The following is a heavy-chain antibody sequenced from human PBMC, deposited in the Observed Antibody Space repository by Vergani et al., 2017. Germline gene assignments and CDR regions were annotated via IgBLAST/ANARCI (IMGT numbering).Heavy chain of an antibody. V-gene: IGHV1-18*01. CDR2: ISAYNGNT. Sequence: QVQLVQSGSEVKKPGASVKVSCKASGYTFSTYGISWVRQAPGQGLEWMGWISAYNGNTNYAQKFQGRVTMTRDTSISTAYMELSRLRSDDTAVYYCARVRTIFGVVILRYYYMDVWGKGTTVTVSS. CDR3: ARVRTIFGVVILRYYYMDV. D-gene: IGHD3-3*01. CDR1: GYTFSTYG. J-gene: IGHJ6*03.